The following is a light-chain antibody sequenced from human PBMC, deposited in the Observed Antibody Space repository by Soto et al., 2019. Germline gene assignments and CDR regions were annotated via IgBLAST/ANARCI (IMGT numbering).Light chain of an antibody. V-gene: IGLV2-14*01. J-gene: IGLJ1*01. CDR1: SSDVGGYNY. CDR3: SSYTTTTTLGV. Sequence: QSVLTQPASMSGSPGQSITISCTGTSSDVGGYNYVSWYQQHPGKAPKLIIYEVSNRPSAVSSRFSGSKSGNTASLTISGLQAEDEADYYCSSYTTTTTLGVFGSGTKVT. CDR2: EVS.